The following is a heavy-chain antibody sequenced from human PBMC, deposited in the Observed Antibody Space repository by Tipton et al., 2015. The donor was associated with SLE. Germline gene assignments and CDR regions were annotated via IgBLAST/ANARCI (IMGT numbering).Heavy chain of an antibody. CDR3: AREADGSDAFDI. Sequence: SLRLSCAASGFTFSSYAMSWVRQAPGKGLEWVSAISGSGGSTYYADSVKGRFTISRDNSKNTLYLKMNSLRAEDTAVYYCAREADGSDAFDIWGQGTMVTVSS. J-gene: IGHJ3*02. CDR1: GFTFSSYA. CDR2: ISGSGGST. D-gene: IGHD2-15*01. V-gene: IGHV3-23*01.